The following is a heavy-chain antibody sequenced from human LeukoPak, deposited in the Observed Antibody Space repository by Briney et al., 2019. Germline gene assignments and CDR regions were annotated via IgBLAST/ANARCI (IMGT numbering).Heavy chain of an antibody. CDR3: ARHSHSESYLVPCDY. J-gene: IGHJ4*02. D-gene: IGHD1-26*01. V-gene: IGHV4-39*01. CDR1: GGSMSSSSYY. CDR2: IYYSGST. Sequence: SETLTLTCTVSGGSMSSSSYYWGWIRQPPGKGLEWIGSIYYSGSTYYNPSLKSRLTISLDTSKNQLSLKLSSVTAADTAVYHCARHSHSESYLVPCDYWGQGTLVTVSS.